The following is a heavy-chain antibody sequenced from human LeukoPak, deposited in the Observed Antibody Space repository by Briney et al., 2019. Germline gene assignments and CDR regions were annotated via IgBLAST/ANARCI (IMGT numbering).Heavy chain of an antibody. CDR1: GGTFSSYA. Sequence: GASVKVSCKASGGTFSSYAISWVRQAPGQGLEWMGRINPNSGGTNYAQKFQGRVTMTRDTSISTAYMELSRLRSDDTAVYYCARVRGNSGNFDYWGQGTLVTVSS. J-gene: IGHJ4*02. D-gene: IGHD3-10*01. V-gene: IGHV1-2*06. CDR3: ARVRGNSGNFDY. CDR2: INPNSGGT.